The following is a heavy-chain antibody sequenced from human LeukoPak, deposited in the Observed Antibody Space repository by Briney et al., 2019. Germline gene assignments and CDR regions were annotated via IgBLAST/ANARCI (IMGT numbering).Heavy chain of an antibody. CDR1: GGSISTSNYY. Sequence: SETLSLTCTVSGGSISTSNYYWGRIRQPPGKGSEWIGEINHSGSTNYNPSLKSRVTISVDTSKNQFSLKLSSVTAADTAVYYCARGVELLTIAVATKSDAFDIWGQGTMVTVSS. D-gene: IGHD6-19*01. CDR2: INHSGST. J-gene: IGHJ3*02. CDR3: ARGVELLTIAVATKSDAFDI. V-gene: IGHV4-39*07.